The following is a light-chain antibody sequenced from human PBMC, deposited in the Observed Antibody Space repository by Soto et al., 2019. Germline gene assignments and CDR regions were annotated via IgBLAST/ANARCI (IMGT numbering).Light chain of an antibody. CDR1: LTVSANY. V-gene: IGKV3-20*01. J-gene: IGKJ1*01. CDR3: QQYRNAPLT. CDR2: GAS. Sequence: EIVLTQSPATLSLSPGERATLSCRASLTVSANYLAWYQQKAGQAPRLVIYGASSRATGIPDRFSASGSGTDFTLTISRLEPEDFAVYYCQQYRNAPLTFGQGTKVDIK.